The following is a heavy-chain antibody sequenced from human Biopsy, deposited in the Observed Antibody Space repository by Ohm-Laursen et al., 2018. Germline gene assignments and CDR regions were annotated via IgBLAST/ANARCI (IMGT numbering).Heavy chain of an antibody. D-gene: IGHD3-9*01. CDR1: GGTFSNYG. Sequence: EASVKVSCKAPGGTFSNYGVNWVRQAPGQGLEWLGGNIPILGTGNYAQKFQDRVTVAADTSTSTATMELRSLRSDDTAVYCCATKLTGYFHHWGQGTLVIVSS. CDR2: NIPILGTG. J-gene: IGHJ1*01. V-gene: IGHV1-69*06. CDR3: ATKLTGYFHH.